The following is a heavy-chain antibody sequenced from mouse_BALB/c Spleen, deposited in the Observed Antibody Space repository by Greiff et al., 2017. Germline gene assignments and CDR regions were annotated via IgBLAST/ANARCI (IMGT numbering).Heavy chain of an antibody. CDR3: TRFYYYGSGAMDY. D-gene: IGHD1-1*01. J-gene: IGHJ4*01. V-gene: IGHV1S127*01. CDR1: GYTFTSYW. CDR2: IDPSDSYT. Sequence: QVHVKQSGAELVKPGASVKMSCKASGYTFTSYWMHWVKQRPGQGLEWIGTIDPSDSYTSYNQKFKGKATLTVDTSSSTAYMQLSSLTSEDSAVYYCTRFYYYGSGAMDYWGQGTSVTVSS.